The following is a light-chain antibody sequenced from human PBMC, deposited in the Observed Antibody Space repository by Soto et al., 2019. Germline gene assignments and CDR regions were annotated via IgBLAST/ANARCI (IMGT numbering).Light chain of an antibody. CDR1: SSDVGGYNY. CDR2: EVS. Sequence: QSALTQPPSASGYPGQSVTISCTGTSSDVGGYNYVSWYQQHPGKAPKLMIYEVSKRPSGVPDRFSGSKSGNTASLTVSGLQAEDEADYYCSSYAGSIYVFGTGTKLTVL. CDR3: SSYAGSIYV. J-gene: IGLJ1*01. V-gene: IGLV2-8*01.